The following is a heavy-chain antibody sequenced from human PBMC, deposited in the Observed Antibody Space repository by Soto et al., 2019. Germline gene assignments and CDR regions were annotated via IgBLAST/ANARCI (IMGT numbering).Heavy chain of an antibody. Sequence: ASVKVSCKASGGTFSSYAISWVRQAPGQGLEWMGGIIPIFGTANYAQKFQGRVTITADESTSTAYMELSSLRSEDTAVYYRARDPGGTMVRGVIIRPSHYYYYGMDVWGQGTTVTVSS. CDR1: GGTFSSYA. V-gene: IGHV1-69*13. CDR2: IIPIFGTA. J-gene: IGHJ6*02. CDR3: ARDPGGTMVRGVIIRPSHYYYYGMDV. D-gene: IGHD3-10*01.